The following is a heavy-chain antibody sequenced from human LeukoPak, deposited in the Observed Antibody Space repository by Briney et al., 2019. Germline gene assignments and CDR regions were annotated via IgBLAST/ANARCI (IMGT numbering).Heavy chain of an antibody. CDR1: GYTFTSYD. CDR3: AILRLSYDFWSGYWRDY. CDR2: INPSGGST. Sequence: GASVKVSCKASGYTFTSYDINWVRQAPGQGLEWMGIINPSGGSTSYAQKFQGRVTMTRDTSTSTVYMELSSLRSEDTAVYYCAILRLSYDFWSGYWRDYWGQGTLVTVSS. D-gene: IGHD3-3*01. J-gene: IGHJ4*02. V-gene: IGHV1-46*01.